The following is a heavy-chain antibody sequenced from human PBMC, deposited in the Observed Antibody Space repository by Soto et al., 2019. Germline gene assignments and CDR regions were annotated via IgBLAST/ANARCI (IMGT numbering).Heavy chain of an antibody. CDR1: GGSISSYF. Sequence: ACETLSLTCTVSGGSISSYFWSWIRQSPGEGLEWIGYIFYSGPTNYSPSPKSRVTMSLGTAKNQVSLNLTSVTAADTAVYYCARGRGGTYDAFDIWGQGTMVTVSS. CDR2: IFYSGPT. V-gene: IGHV4-59*01. D-gene: IGHD1-26*01. J-gene: IGHJ3*02. CDR3: ARGRGGTYDAFDI.